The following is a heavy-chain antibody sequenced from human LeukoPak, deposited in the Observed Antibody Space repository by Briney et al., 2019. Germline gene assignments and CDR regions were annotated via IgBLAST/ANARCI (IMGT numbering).Heavy chain of an antibody. Sequence: GGSLRLSCAASGFTFSSYGMHWVRQAPGKGLEWVAVIWYDGSNKYYADSVKGRFTISRDNFKNTLYLQMNSLRAEDTAVYYCARAGLGPSGGSCYPGLFDYWGQGTLVTVSS. CDR3: ARAGLGPSGGSCYPGLFDY. V-gene: IGHV3-33*01. CDR2: IWYDGSNK. J-gene: IGHJ4*02. D-gene: IGHD2-15*01. CDR1: GFTFSSYG.